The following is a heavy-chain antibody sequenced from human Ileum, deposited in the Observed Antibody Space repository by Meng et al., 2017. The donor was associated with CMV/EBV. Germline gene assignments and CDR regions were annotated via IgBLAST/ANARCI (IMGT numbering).Heavy chain of an antibody. V-gene: IGHV6-1*01. J-gene: IGHJ4*02. CDR3: TTERDGYNPFVY. D-gene: IGHD5-24*01. CDR1: GDNVSSNRTA. CDR2: ISYRSNWYY. Sequence: QAKLKQSGRGLVKPAQPLIYNGDCDGDNVSSNRTAWNWIRKSQSRGLELLGRISYRSNWYYDYAESVKSRITIKPDTSKNQLYLQMNYVTPEDTGVYYCTTERDGYNPFVYWGQGTLVTVSS.